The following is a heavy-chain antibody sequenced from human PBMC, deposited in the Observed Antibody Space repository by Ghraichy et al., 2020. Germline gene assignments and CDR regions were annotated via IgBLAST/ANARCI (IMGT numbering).Heavy chain of an antibody. D-gene: IGHD3-10*01. CDR1: GFSLSTSGMC. J-gene: IGHJ6*02. CDR2: IDWDDDK. V-gene: IGHV2-70*11. CDR3: ARSYYYGSGSYPLGYYYGMDV. Sequence: QTLSLTCTFSGFSLSTSGMCVSWIRQPPGKALEWLARIDWDDDKYYSTSLKTRLTISKDTSKNQVVLTMTNMDPVDTATYYCARSYYYGSGSYPLGYYYGMDVWGQGTTVTVSS.